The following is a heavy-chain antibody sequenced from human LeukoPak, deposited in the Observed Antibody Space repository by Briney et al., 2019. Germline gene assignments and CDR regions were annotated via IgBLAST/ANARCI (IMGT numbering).Heavy chain of an antibody. J-gene: IGHJ4*02. D-gene: IGHD3-10*01. CDR3: AIKSYYYGSGSSRYFYY. V-gene: IGHV4-34*01. CDR1: GESFSGYY. Sequence: SETLCLTCAVYGESFSGYYWCWIREPPGEGLEWIWEINHSGGTNYNPSLQSRVTISVDTSKNQFSLKLSSVTAADTAVYYCAIKSYYYGSGSSRYFYYWGQGTLVTVSS. CDR2: INHSGGT.